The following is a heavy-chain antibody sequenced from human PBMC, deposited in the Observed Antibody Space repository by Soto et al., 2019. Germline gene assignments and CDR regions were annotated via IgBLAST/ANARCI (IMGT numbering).Heavy chain of an antibody. Sequence: SVKVSCKASGGTFSSYAISWVRQAPGQGLEWMGGIIPIFGTANYAQKFQGRVTITADESTSTAYMELSSLRSEDTAVYYCARVGFSSGWYPHEKYYFDYWGQGTLVTVSS. D-gene: IGHD6-19*01. CDR1: GGTFSSYA. CDR2: IIPIFGTA. CDR3: ARVGFSSGWYPHEKYYFDY. V-gene: IGHV1-69*13. J-gene: IGHJ4*02.